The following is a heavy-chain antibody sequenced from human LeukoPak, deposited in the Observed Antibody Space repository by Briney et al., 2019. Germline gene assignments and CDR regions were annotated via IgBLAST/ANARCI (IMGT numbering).Heavy chain of an antibody. CDR2: INPSGGST. D-gene: IGHD3-10*01. V-gene: IGHV1-46*01. CDR1: GYTFTSYY. Sequence: ASVKVSCKASGYTFTSYYMHWVRQAPGQGLEWMGIINPSGGSTSYAQKFQGRVTMTRDTSTSTVYMELSSLRSEDTAVYYCAKDGSVRGGIDYWGQGTLVTVSS. CDR3: AKDGSVRGGIDY. J-gene: IGHJ4*02.